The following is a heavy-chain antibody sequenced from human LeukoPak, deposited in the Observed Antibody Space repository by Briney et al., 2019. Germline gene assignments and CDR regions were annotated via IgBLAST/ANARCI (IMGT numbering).Heavy chain of an antibody. D-gene: IGHD6-13*01. CDR3: ARVSPAGNDY. CDR2: IYYSGST. J-gene: IGHJ4*02. CDR1: GGSISSGGYY. Sequence: SETLSLTCTVSGGSISSGGYYWSWIRQHPGKGLEWIGYIYYSGSTYYNPSLKSRVTISVDTSKNQFSLKLSSVTAADTAVYYCARVSPAGNDYWGQGTLVTVSS. V-gene: IGHV4-31*03.